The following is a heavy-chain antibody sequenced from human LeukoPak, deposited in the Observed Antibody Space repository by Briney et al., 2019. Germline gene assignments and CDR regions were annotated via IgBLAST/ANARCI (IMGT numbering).Heavy chain of an antibody. V-gene: IGHV3-20*04. J-gene: IGHJ4*02. CDR1: GFAFDEHG. Sequence: GGSLRLSCTASGFAFDEHGMSWVRQVPGKGLEWVSGINWSGGSTGYADPLRGRFTISRDNAKNSLYLQMDILRAEDTALYYCARAPITSPFYFDYWGQGTLVTVSS. CDR2: INWSGGST. D-gene: IGHD2-2*01. CDR3: ARAPITSPFYFDY.